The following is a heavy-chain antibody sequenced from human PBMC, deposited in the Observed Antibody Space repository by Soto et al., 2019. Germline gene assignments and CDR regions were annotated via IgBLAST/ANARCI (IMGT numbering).Heavy chain of an antibody. J-gene: IGHJ4*02. V-gene: IGHV3-23*01. CDR2: ISGSGGST. CDR3: AIDSSRYSYPFDY. Sequence: GGSLRLCCAASGFTFSSYAMCWVRQAPGKGLEWVSAISGSGGSTYYADSVKGRFTISRDNSKNTLYLQMNSLRAEDTAVYYCAIDSSRYSYPFDYSGPAPLVTVSS. D-gene: IGHD3-22*01. CDR1: GFTFSSYA.